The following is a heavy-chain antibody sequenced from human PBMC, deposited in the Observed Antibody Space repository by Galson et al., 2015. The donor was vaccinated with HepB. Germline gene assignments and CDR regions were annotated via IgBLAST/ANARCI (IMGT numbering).Heavy chain of an antibody. Sequence: SETLSLTCTVSGGSISSSSYYWGWIRQPPGKGLEWIGSIYYSGSTYYNPSLKSRVTISVDTSKNQFSLKLSSVTAADTAVYYCATYFDWLLEPMSAEYFQHWGQGTLVTVSS. CDR3: ATYFDWLLEPMSAEYFQH. V-gene: IGHV4-39*01. J-gene: IGHJ1*01. CDR2: IYYSGST. CDR1: GGSISSSSYY. D-gene: IGHD3-9*01.